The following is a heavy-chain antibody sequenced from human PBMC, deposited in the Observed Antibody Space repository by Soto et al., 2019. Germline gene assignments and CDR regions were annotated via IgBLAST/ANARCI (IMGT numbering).Heavy chain of an antibody. V-gene: IGHV4-30-4*01. CDR3: ARHTLRWGRASWFDP. D-gene: IGHD3-16*01. CDR1: GGSISSGDYY. Sequence: QVQLQESGPGLVKPSQTLSLTCTVSGGSISSGDYYWSWIRQPPGKGLEWIGYIYYSGSTYYNPSLKSRVTISVDTSKNQFSLKLSSVTAADTAVYYCARHTLRWGRASWFDPWGQGTLVTVSS. CDR2: IYYSGST. J-gene: IGHJ5*02.